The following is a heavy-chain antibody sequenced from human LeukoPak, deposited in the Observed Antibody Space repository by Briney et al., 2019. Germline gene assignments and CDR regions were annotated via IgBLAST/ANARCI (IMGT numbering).Heavy chain of an antibody. CDR3: ASHRYSGSYYDDY. CDR2: IFYSGTT. V-gene: IGHV4-59*08. J-gene: IGHJ4*02. CDR1: GGXFSNYY. D-gene: IGHD1-26*01. Sequence: SETLSLTCTVSGGXFSNYYWTWIRQPPGKGLEWIGYIFYSGTTNYNPSLKSRVSMSVDTSKNQYSLKLSSVTAADTAVYYCASHRYSGSYYDDYWGQGTLVTVSS.